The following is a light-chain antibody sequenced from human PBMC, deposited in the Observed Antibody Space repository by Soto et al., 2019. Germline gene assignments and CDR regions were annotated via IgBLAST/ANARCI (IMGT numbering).Light chain of an antibody. CDR1: QDISNY. V-gene: IGKV1-33*01. J-gene: IGKJ3*01. CDR2: DAS. Sequence: DIPMTQSPSSLSASVGDRVTITCQASQDISNYLNWYQQKPGKAPKLLIYDASNLETGVPSRFSGSGSGTDFTFTISSLQTEDIATYYCQQYDNLQATVGPGTKVDIK. CDR3: QQYDNLQAT.